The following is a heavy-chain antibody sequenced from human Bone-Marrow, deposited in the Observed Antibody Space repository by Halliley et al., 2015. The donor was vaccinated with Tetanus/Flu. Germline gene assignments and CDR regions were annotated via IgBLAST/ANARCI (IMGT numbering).Heavy chain of an antibody. CDR3: ARVAYDSSGYYMDH. CDR2: FSGGP. D-gene: IGHD3-22*01. V-gene: IGHV4-31*02. J-gene: IGHJ4*02. Sequence: FSGGPSYAPSRGGRVTISVDTSETEFSLKLSSVTAADTAVYFCARVAYDSSGYYMDHWGQGTLVTVSS.